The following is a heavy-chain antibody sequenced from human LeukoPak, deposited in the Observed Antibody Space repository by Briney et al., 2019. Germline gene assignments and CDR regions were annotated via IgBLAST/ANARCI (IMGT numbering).Heavy chain of an antibody. J-gene: IGHJ4*02. CDR2: INPNSGGT. Sequence: ASVKVSCKASGYTFTGYYVHWVRQAPGQGLEWMGWINPNSGGTNYAQKFQGRVTMTRDTSISTAYMELSRLRSDDTAVYYCARSGYSGYDFRVPDFDYWGQGTLVTVSS. D-gene: IGHD5-12*01. CDR1: GYTFTGYY. CDR3: ARSGYSGYDFRVPDFDY. V-gene: IGHV1-2*02.